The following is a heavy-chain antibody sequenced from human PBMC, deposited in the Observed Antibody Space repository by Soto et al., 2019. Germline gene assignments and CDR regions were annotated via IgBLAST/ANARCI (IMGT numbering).Heavy chain of an antibody. D-gene: IGHD5-18*01. CDR1: GYTFTDYY. Sequence: WASVKVSCKTSGYTFTDYYTHWVRQAPGQGLEWMGWMNPKSGGAYFAQKFQGRVTLTRDTSIGTAYIEVNSLTSDDTAVYFCTRENIENSDGLCDAFDIWGQGTTVTVSS. CDR2: MNPKSGGA. J-gene: IGHJ3*02. CDR3: TRENIENSDGLCDAFDI. V-gene: IGHV1-2*02.